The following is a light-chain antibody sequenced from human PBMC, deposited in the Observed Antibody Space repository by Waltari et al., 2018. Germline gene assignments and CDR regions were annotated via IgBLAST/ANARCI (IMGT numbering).Light chain of an antibody. Sequence: SYVLTQPPSVSVAPGKTARIACGGKNLGAKRVHWYQERPGQAPVLIIYYDSVRPSGIPERFSGSNSGNTATLTISRVEAGDEADYYCQVWDYDTAHLVFGGGTTLTVV. J-gene: IGLJ3*02. V-gene: IGLV3-21*04. CDR2: YDS. CDR1: NLGAKR. CDR3: QVWDYDTAHLV.